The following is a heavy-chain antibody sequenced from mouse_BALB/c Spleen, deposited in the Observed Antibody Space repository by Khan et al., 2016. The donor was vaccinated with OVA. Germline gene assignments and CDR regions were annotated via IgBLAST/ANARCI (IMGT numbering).Heavy chain of an antibody. Sequence: VQLQQSGPELMKPGASVKISCKASGYSFTTYYIHWVMQSHGTSLEWIGYIDPFSGSTTYNHKFKGKATLSLDKSSSTAYLHITNLTSEDSAVYYCTRHGFVVWFTYWGQGMLVTVSA. CDR3: TRHGFVVWFTY. CDR1: GYSFTTYY. CDR2: IDPFSGST. D-gene: IGHD2-2*01. J-gene: IGHJ3*01. V-gene: IGHV1S135*01.